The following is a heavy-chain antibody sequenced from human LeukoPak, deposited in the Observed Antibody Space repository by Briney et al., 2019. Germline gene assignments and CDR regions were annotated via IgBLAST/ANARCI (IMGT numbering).Heavy chain of an antibody. V-gene: IGHV3-64*01. J-gene: IGHJ4*02. CDR1: GFTFSSYA. CDR2: ISSNGGST. D-gene: IGHD6-19*01. CDR3: ARDPTTAGAVAGTFDY. Sequence: GGSLRLSCAASGFTFSSYAMHWVRQAPGKGLEYVSAISSNGGSTYYANSVKGRFTISRDNSKNTLYLQMGSLRAEDMAVYYCARDPTTAGAVAGTFDYWGQGTLVTVSS.